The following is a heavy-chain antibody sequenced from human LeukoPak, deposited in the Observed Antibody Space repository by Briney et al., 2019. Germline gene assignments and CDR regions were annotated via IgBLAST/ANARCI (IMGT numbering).Heavy chain of an antibody. CDR3: ASQGPDYDFWSGPDAFDI. J-gene: IGHJ3*02. CDR1: GFTFSDYY. D-gene: IGHD3-3*01. CDR2: ISSSGSTI. V-gene: IGHV3-11*01. Sequence: GGSLRLSCAASGFTFSDYYMSWIRQAPGKGLKWVSYISSSGSTIYYADSVKGRFTISRDNAKNSLYLQMNSLRAEDTAVYYCASQGPDYDFWSGPDAFDIWGQGTMVTVSS.